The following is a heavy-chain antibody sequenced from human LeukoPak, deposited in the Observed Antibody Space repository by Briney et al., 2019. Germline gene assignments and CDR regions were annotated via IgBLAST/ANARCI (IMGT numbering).Heavy chain of an antibody. CDR2: IKQDGSEK. CDR1: GFTFSSYA. Sequence: GGSLRLSCAASGFTFSSYAMSWVRQAPGKGLEWVANIKQDGSEKYYVDSVKGRFTISRDNAKNSLYLQMNSLRAEDTAVYYCVVYFDYYGMDVWGQGTTVTVSS. D-gene: IGHD1-14*01. J-gene: IGHJ6*02. V-gene: IGHV3-7*01. CDR3: VVYFDYYGMDV.